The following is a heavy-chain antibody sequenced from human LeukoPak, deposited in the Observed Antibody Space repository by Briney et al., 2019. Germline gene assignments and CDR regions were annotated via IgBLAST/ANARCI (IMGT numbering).Heavy chain of an antibody. CDR2: ISSSGSTI. CDR3: AELGITMIGGV. J-gene: IGHJ6*04. D-gene: IGHD3-10*02. Sequence: TGGTLRLSCVASGFSLSSYEMNWVRQAPGKGLEWVSYISSSGSTIYYADSVKGRFTISRDNAKNSLYLQMNSLRAEDTAVYYCAELGITMIGGVWGKGTTVTISS. V-gene: IGHV3-48*03. CDR1: GFSLSSYE.